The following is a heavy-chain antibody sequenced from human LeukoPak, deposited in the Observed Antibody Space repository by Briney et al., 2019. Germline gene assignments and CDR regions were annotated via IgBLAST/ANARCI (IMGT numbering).Heavy chain of an antibody. V-gene: IGHV3-66*02. Sequence: GGSLRLSCAASGFTVSSNYMSWVRQAPGKGLEWVSVIYSGGSTYYADSVKGRFTISRDNSKNTLYLQMNSLRAEDTAVYYCARGPPLFGEHYCYYGMDVWGQGTTVTVSS. CDR1: GFTVSSNY. CDR3: ARGPPLFGEHYCYYGMDV. J-gene: IGHJ6*02. D-gene: IGHD3-10*01. CDR2: IYSGGST.